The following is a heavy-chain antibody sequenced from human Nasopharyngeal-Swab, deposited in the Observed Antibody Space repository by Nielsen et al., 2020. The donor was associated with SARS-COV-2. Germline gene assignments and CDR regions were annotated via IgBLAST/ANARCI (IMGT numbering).Heavy chain of an antibody. D-gene: IGHD3-10*01. J-gene: IGHJ6*03. CDR3: ARDKGDLYYYYYYMDV. CDR2: INPILGIA. V-gene: IGHV1-69*10. Sequence: SVKVSCKASGYSLTDYYMHWVRQAPGQGLEWMGWINPILGIANYAQKFQGRVTITADKSTSTAYMELSSLRSEDTAVYYCARDKGDLYYYYYYMDVWGKGTTVTVSS. CDR1: GYSLTDYY.